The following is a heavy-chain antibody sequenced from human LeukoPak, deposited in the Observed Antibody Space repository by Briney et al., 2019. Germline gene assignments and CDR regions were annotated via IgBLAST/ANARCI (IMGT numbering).Heavy chain of an antibody. V-gene: IGHV3-30-3*01. J-gene: IGHJ3*02. CDR2: ISYDGSNK. CDR3: AKAISDDDILTGYYLSAFDI. CDR1: GFTFSSYA. D-gene: IGHD3-9*01. Sequence: PGGSLRLSCAASGFTFSSYAMHWVRQAPGKGLEWVAVISYDGSNKYYADSVKGRFTISRDNSKNTLYLQMNSLRAEDTAVYYCAKAISDDDILTGYYLSAFDIWGQGTMVTVSS.